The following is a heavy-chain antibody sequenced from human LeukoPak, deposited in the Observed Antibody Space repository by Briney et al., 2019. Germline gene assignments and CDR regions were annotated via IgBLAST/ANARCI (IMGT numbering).Heavy chain of an antibody. V-gene: IGHV1-2*02. CDR2: INPNSGGT. CDR1: GYTFTGQY. CDR3: ARGRQLHLGELFPFAEFFQP. D-gene: IGHD3-16*01. J-gene: IGHJ1*01. Sequence: ASVKVSCKTPGYTFTGQYLHWVRQAPGQGLEWMGWINPNSGGTKSAQKFQGRVIMTRDTSISTAYMELRSLSSDDTAAYYCARGRQLHLGELFPFAEFFQPWGQGTLVTVFS.